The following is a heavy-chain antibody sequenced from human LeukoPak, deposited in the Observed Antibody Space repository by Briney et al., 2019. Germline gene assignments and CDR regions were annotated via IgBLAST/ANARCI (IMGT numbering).Heavy chain of an antibody. CDR2: INHSGSTS. CDR1: GGSFSGYY. Sequence: TSETLSLTCAVYGGSFSGYYWSWIRQPPGKGLEWIGEINHSGSTSNHNPSLKSRVTMSVDTSKNQFSLKLSSVTAADTAVYYCARKSGYARDYWGQGNLVTVSS. V-gene: IGHV4-34*01. CDR3: ARKSGYARDY. J-gene: IGHJ4*02. D-gene: IGHD5-12*01.